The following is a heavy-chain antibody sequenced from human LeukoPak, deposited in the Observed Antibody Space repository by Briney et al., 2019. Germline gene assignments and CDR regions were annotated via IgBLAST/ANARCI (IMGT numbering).Heavy chain of an antibody. J-gene: IGHJ4*02. Sequence: GGALRLSCAASGFTLRSYGMKWGRPAPGEGPEWVSSISSSSSYIYYADSVKGRFTISRDNAKNSLYLQMNSLRAEDTAVYYCARFIAVAAQGYWGQGTLVTVSS. CDR3: ARFIAVAAQGY. CDR2: ISSSSSYI. V-gene: IGHV3-21*01. CDR1: GFTLRSYG. D-gene: IGHD6-19*01.